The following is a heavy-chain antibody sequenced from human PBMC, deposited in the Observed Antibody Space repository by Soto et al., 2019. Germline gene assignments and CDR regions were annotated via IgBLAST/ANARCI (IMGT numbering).Heavy chain of an antibody. CDR1: GGSISSYY. CDR3: ARGRSGYRFDP. D-gene: IGHD5-12*01. J-gene: IGHJ5*02. V-gene: IGHV4-59*01. Sequence: KTSETLSLTCTVSGGSISSYYWSWIRQPPGKGLEWIGYIYYSGSTNYNPSLKSRVTISVDTSKNQFSLKLSSVTAADTAVYYCARGRSGYRFDPWGQGTLVTVSS. CDR2: IYYSGST.